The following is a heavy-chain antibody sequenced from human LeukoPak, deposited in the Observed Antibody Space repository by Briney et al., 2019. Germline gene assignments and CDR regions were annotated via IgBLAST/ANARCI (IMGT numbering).Heavy chain of an antibody. CDR3: ARDLYYYGSGNYVPGFPDY. J-gene: IGHJ4*02. CDR2: IDTAGDT. CDR1: EFTFSSFD. D-gene: IGHD3-10*01. V-gene: IGHV3-13*04. Sequence: GGSLRLSCAASEFTFSSFDMHWVRQATGKGLEWVSAIDTAGDTYYPGSVKGRFIISRDNAKNSLYLQMNSLRAEDTAVYYCARDLYYYGSGNYVPGFPDYWGQGTLVTVSS.